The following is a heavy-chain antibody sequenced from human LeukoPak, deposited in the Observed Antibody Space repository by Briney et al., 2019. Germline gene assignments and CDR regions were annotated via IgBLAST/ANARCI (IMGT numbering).Heavy chain of an antibody. J-gene: IGHJ3*02. Sequence: GGSLRLSCAASGFTFSGSAMHWVRQAPGKGLEWVGRIRSKANGYTTAYGASVKGRFTISRDDLKRTTYVQMKSLKIEDTAVYYCSRLAGGDAFDIWGPGTMVTVSS. CDR1: GFTFSGSA. V-gene: IGHV3-73*01. CDR2: IRSKANGYTT. CDR3: SRLAGGDAFDI. D-gene: IGHD2-15*01.